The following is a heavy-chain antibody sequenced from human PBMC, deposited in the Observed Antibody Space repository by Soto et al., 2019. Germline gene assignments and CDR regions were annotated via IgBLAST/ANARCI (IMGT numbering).Heavy chain of an antibody. CDR1: GLKFSSNE. Sequence: AVGSQIRCCGASGLKFSSNETHWVRQAPGKGLEWVSYVSSSGSNIYYADSVKDRFTISRDNAKNSLFLHMNSLRAEDTAVYFCARQTDWDFQHWGRGNLVTCSS. J-gene: IGHJ1*01. CDR2: VSSSGSNI. D-gene: IGHD3-9*01. V-gene: IGHV3-48*03. CDR3: ARQTDWDFQH.